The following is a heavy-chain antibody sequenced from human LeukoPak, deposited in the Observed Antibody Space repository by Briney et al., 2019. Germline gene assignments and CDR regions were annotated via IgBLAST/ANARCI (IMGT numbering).Heavy chain of an antibody. J-gene: IGHJ5*02. CDR3: AKEPYYCSGGSCGANWFDP. CDR2: ISGSGGST. CDR1: GFTFSSYA. V-gene: IGHV3-23*01. Sequence: GGSLRLSCAASGFTFSSYAMSWVRQAPGEGLEWVSAISGSGGSTYYADSVKGRFTISRDNSKNTLYLQMNSLRAEDTAAYYCAKEPYYCSGGSCGANWFDPWGQGTLVTVSS. D-gene: IGHD2-15*01.